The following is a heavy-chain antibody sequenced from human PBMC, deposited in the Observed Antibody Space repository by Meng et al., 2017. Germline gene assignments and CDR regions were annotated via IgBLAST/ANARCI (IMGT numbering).Heavy chain of an antibody. CDR3: ARDGARDSSGYGIDY. Sequence: GESLKISCAASGFTVSSHYMSWVRQAPGKGLEWVSVIYSGGSTYYADSVKGRFTISRDNAKNSLYLQMNSLRAEDTAVYYCARDGARDSSGYGIDYWGQGTLVTVSS. V-gene: IGHV3-66*01. D-gene: IGHD3-22*01. CDR1: GFTVSSHY. J-gene: IGHJ4*02. CDR2: IYSGGST.